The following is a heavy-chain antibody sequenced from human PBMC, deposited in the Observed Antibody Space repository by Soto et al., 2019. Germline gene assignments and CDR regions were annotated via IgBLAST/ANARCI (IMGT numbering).Heavy chain of an antibody. CDR2: VSSTGNYI. Sequence: GSLRLSCAASGFSFSSYSMNWVRQAPGKGLEWVSFVSSTGNYIYYADSVKGRFTISRDNAKSSLYLQMSSLRAEDTAVYYCAREPYCSGATCYLSSWGQGTLVTVSS. V-gene: IGHV3-21*01. J-gene: IGHJ5*02. CDR3: AREPYCSGATCYLSS. CDR1: GFSFSSYS. D-gene: IGHD2-15*01.